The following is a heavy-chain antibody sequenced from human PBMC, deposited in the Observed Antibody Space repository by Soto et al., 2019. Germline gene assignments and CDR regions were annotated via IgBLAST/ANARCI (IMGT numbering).Heavy chain of an antibody. CDR2: IYYSGST. D-gene: IGHD3-22*01. V-gene: IGHV4-30-4*01. CDR3: ARDTDYDSSGY. Sequence: QVQLQESGPGLVKPSQTLSLTCTVSGGSISSGDYYWSWIRQPPGKGLEWIGYIYYSGSTYYNPSLTSRVTISVDTSKNQFSLKLRCVTAADTAVYYWARDTDYDSSGYWGQGTLVAVAS. J-gene: IGHJ4*02. CDR1: GGSISSGDYY.